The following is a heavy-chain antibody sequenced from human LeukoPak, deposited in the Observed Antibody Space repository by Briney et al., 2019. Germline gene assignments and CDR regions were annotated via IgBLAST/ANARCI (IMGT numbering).Heavy chain of an antibody. D-gene: IGHD4-23*01. CDR2: ISWNSGSI. J-gene: IGHJ4*02. CDR1: GFTFDDYA. V-gene: IGHV3-9*03. Sequence: GGSLRLSCTASGFTFDDYAVHWVRQAPGKGLEWVPGISWNSGSIGYADSVKGRFTISRDNAKNPLYLQMNSLRAEDMALYYCAKDLYGGNSGVFDYWGQGTLVTVSS. CDR3: AKDLYGGNSGVFDY.